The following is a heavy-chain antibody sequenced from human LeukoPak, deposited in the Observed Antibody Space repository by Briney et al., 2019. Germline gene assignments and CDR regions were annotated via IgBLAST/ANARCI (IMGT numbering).Heavy chain of an antibody. CDR2: IKQDGSVK. J-gene: IGHJ4*02. D-gene: IGHD4-11*01. CDR1: GFTFSSYW. Sequence: GGSLRLSCAASGFTFSSYWMSWVRQAPGKGLEWVANIKQDGSVKNYVASVRGRFTISRDNANNSLYLQMNSLRAEDTAVYYCAKDPYSKADYWGQGTLVTVSS. V-gene: IGHV3-7*01. CDR3: AKDPYSKADY.